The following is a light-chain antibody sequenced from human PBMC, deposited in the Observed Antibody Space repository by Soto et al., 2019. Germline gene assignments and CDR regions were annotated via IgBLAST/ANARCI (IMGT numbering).Light chain of an antibody. J-gene: IGKJ5*01. CDR1: QSVSSY. CDR3: QQRSNWPIT. Sequence: EIVLTQSPATLSLSPGERATLSCRASQSVSSYLAWYQQKPGQAPMLLIYDASNRATGIPARFSGSGSGTDFTLTISSLEPEYFAVYYCQQRSNWPITFGQGTRLEIK. V-gene: IGKV3-11*01. CDR2: DAS.